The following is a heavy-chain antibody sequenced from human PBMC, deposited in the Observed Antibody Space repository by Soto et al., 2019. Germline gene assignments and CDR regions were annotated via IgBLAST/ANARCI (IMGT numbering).Heavy chain of an antibody. D-gene: IGHD2-2*01. Sequence: GGSLRLSCAASGFTFSSYAMSWVRQAPGKGLEWVSAISGSGGSTYYADSVKGRFTISRDNSKNTLYLQMNSLRAGDTAVYYCAKAGRENVVPAAGGDYGDLVDYYYYYMDVWGKGTTVTVSS. CDR2: ISGSGGST. CDR3: AKAGRENVVPAAGGDYGDLVDYYYYYMDV. J-gene: IGHJ6*03. V-gene: IGHV3-23*01. CDR1: GFTFSSYA.